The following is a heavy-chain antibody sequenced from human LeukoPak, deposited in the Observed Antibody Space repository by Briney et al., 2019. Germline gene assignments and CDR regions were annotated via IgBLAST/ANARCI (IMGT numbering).Heavy chain of an antibody. CDR3: ARVNLRGSNYNWFDP. J-gene: IGHJ5*02. CDR1: GGTFSSYA. D-gene: IGHD3-10*01. Sequence: SVKVSCKASGGTFSSYAISWVRQAPGQGLEWMGRIIPILGIANYAQKFQGRVTITADKSTTTVYMDLSGLRPDDTAVYYCARVNLRGSNYNWFDPWGQGTRVTVSS. V-gene: IGHV1-69*04. CDR2: IIPILGIA.